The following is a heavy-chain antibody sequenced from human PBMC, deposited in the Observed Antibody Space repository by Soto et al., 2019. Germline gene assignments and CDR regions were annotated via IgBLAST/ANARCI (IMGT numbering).Heavy chain of an antibody. CDR3: AIQVGDSSYGSFRWLDS. D-gene: IGHD5-18*01. V-gene: IGHV3-23*01. CDR2: NSGSGAGT. CDR1: GFSFSSYA. J-gene: IGHJ5*01. Sequence: EVQLLESGGGLVQPGGSLRLSCAASGFSFSSYAMSWVRQPPGKGLQWFPSNSGSGAGTYYPDSGKGRFSISRDNSKNTLRLPMNSLRAEDTAVYYCAIQVGDSSYGSFRWLDSWGRGPLVTVSS.